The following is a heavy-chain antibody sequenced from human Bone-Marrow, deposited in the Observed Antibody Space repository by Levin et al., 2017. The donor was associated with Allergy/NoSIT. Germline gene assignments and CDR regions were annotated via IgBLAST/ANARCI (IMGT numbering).Heavy chain of an antibody. CDR3: ARADSAYDPTPYSGAYYSYYFDY. D-gene: IGHD1-26*01. Sequence: PSETLSLTCTVSGGSISGGDYYWSWIRQPPGKGLEWIGYIYYGGYTHSNPSLKSRVTISIDTSKNQFSLKLGSVTAADTAVYYCARADSAYDPTPYSGAYYSYYFDYWGQGTLVTVSS. J-gene: IGHJ4*02. V-gene: IGHV4-30-4*01. CDR1: GGSISGGDYY. CDR2: IYYGGYT.